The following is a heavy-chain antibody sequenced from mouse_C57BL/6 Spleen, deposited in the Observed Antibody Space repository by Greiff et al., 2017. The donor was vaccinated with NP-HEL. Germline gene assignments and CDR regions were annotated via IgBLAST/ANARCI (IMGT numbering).Heavy chain of an antibody. Sequence: QVQLKQSGPELVKPGASVKISCKASGYAFSSSWMNWVKQRPGKGLEWIGRIYPGDGDTNYNGKFKGKATLTADKSSSTAYMQLSSLTSEDSAVYFCARSGLNYYAMDYWGQGTSVTVSS. CDR1: GYAFSSSW. V-gene: IGHV1-82*01. CDR2: IYPGDGDT. D-gene: IGHD3-1*01. CDR3: ARSGLNYYAMDY. J-gene: IGHJ4*01.